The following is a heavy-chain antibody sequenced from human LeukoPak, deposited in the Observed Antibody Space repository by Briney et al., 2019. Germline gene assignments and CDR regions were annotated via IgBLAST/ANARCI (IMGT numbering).Heavy chain of an antibody. Sequence: ASVKVFCKASGYTFTSYGISWVRQAPGQGLEWMGWISAYNGNTNYAQKLQGRVTMTTDTSTSTAYMEMRSLRSDDTAVYYCAREKLPLFGLLFVPYYFDYWGQGTLVTVSS. CDR2: ISAYNGNT. V-gene: IGHV1-18*01. CDR1: GYTFTSYG. CDR3: AREKLPLFGLLFVPYYFDY. J-gene: IGHJ4*02. D-gene: IGHD2-21*02.